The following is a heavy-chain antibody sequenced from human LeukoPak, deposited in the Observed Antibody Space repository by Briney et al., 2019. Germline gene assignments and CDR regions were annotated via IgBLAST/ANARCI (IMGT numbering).Heavy chain of an antibody. J-gene: IGHJ3*02. Sequence: SETLSLTCTVSGGSISSYYWSWIRQPPGKGLEWIGYIYYSGSTNYNPSLKSRVTISVDTSKNQFSLKLSSVTAADTAVYYCARSRTYYYGSGSFAFDIWGQGTMVTVSS. CDR2: IYYSGST. CDR3: ARSRTYYYGSGSFAFDI. V-gene: IGHV4-59*12. CDR1: GGSISSYY. D-gene: IGHD3-10*01.